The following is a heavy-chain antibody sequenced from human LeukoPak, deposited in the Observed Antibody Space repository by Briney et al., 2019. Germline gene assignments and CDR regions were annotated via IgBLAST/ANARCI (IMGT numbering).Heavy chain of an antibody. Sequence: SQTLSLTCAISGDSVSRNTAGWNWIRQSPSRGLEWLGRTYYRSKWYNDYAVSVKSRITINPDTSKNQFSLQLNSVTPEDTAVYYCARRLKNQAGSFDYWGQGTLVTVSS. CDR3: ARRLKNQAGSFDY. CDR1: GDSVSRNTAG. CDR2: TYYRSKWYN. D-gene: IGHD1-14*01. V-gene: IGHV6-1*01. J-gene: IGHJ4*02.